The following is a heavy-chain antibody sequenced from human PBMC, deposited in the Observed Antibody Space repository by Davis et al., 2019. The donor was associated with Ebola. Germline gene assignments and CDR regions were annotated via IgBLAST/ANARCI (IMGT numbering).Heavy chain of an antibody. CDR3: AIMEGIAVAGTGFDY. V-gene: IGHV1-8*01. D-gene: IGHD6-19*01. J-gene: IGHJ4*02. CDR1: GYTFTSYD. Sequence: ASVKVSCKASGYTFTSYDINWVRHATGQGLEWMGWMNPNSGNTGYAQKFQGRVTMTRNTSISTAYMELSSLRSADTAVYYCAIMEGIAVAGTGFDYWGQGTLVTVSS. CDR2: MNPNSGNT.